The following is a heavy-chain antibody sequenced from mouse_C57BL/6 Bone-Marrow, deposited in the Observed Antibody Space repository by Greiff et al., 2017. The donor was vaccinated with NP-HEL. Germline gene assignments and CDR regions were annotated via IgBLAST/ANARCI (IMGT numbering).Heavy chain of an antibody. Sequence: VKLQQPGAELVMPGASVKLSCKASGYTFTSYWMHWVKQRPGQGLEWIGEIDPSDSYTNYNQKFKGKSTLTVDKSSSTACMQLSSLTSEDSAVYYCARESSGSFDYWGQGTTLTVSS. CDR3: ARESSGSFDY. CDR2: IDPSDSYT. V-gene: IGHV1-69*01. J-gene: IGHJ2*01. D-gene: IGHD3-2*02. CDR1: GYTFTSYW.